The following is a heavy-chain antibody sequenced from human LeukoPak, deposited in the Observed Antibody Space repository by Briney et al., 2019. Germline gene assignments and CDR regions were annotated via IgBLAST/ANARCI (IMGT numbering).Heavy chain of an antibody. Sequence: ASVKVSCKASGYTFTSYGISWVRQAPGQGLEWMGWISAYNGNTSYAQKLQGRVTMTTDTSTSTAYMELRSLRSDDTAVYYCARDGATVVSNYYYYYGMDVWGQGTTVTVSS. CDR3: ARDGATVVSNYYYYYGMDV. CDR1: GYTFTSYG. J-gene: IGHJ6*02. D-gene: IGHD4-23*01. V-gene: IGHV1-18*01. CDR2: ISAYNGNT.